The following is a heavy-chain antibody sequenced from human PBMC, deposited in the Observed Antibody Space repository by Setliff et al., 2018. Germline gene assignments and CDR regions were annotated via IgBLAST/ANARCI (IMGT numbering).Heavy chain of an antibody. J-gene: IGHJ3*02. CDR2: FDPEDGET. CDR3: ATDRAWELRAFDI. D-gene: IGHD1-26*01. V-gene: IGHV1-24*01. Sequence: ASVKVSCKTSGYPFVGYFIYWMRQAPGQGLEWMGGFDPEDGETIYAQKFQGRVTMTEDTSTDTAYMELSSLRSEDTAVYYCATDRAWELRAFDIWGQGTMVTVSS. CDR1: GYPFVGYF.